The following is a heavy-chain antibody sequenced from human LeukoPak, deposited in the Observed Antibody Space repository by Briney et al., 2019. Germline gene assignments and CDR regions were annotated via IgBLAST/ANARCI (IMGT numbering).Heavy chain of an antibody. CDR2: INHSGNT. V-gene: IGHV4-34*01. CDR1: GGSFSGYY. Sequence: ETLSLTCAVYGGSFSGYYWSWIRQPPGKGLERIGEINHSGNTNYNPSLKSRVTISVDTSKNQFSLNLTSVTAADTAAYYCAREPRSLRYFAWSPTYGMDVWGKGTTVTVSS. J-gene: IGHJ6*04. CDR3: AREPRSLRYFAWSPTYGMDV. D-gene: IGHD3-9*01.